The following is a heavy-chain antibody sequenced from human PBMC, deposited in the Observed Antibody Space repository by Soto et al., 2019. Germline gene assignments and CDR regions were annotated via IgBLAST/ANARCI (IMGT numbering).Heavy chain of an antibody. Sequence: EVQLLESGGDLVQPGGSLRLSCAASGFRFSDYAMTWVHQAPGKGLEWVSSVTASGDVTYYADSVRGRFTISRDNSKTTLYLQMNSLRVEDTAVYYCAVVGGYWGQGTLVTISS. J-gene: IGHJ4*02. D-gene: IGHD3-10*01. CDR1: GFRFSDYA. CDR3: AVVGGY. V-gene: IGHV3-23*01. CDR2: VTASGDVT.